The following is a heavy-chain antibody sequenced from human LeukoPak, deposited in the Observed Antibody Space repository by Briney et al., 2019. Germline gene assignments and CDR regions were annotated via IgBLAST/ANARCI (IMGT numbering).Heavy chain of an antibody. CDR3: ASAYYYDSSGYYFDY. J-gene: IGHJ4*02. V-gene: IGHV4-59*01. Sequence: PSETLSLTCTVSGGSISSYYWSWIWQPPGKGLEWIGYIYYSGSTNYNPSLKSRVTISVDTSKNQSSLKLSSVTAADTAVYYCASAYYYDSSGYYFDYWGQGTLVTVSS. D-gene: IGHD3-22*01. CDR2: IYYSGST. CDR1: GGSISSYY.